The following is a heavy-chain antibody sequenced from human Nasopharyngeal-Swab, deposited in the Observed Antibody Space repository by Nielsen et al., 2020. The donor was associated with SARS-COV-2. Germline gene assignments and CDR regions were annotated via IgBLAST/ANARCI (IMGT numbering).Heavy chain of an antibody. Sequence: GGPLRPPFAASGFTFSSYDMHWVPQPTGKGLEWVPAIGTAGDTYYPGSVKGRFTISRENAKNSLYLQMNSLRAGDTAVYYCARGEFRGGYSSSWYWFDPWGQGTLVTVSS. J-gene: IGHJ5*02. V-gene: IGHV3-13*01. CDR1: GFTFSSYD. CDR2: IGTAGDT. CDR3: ARGEFRGGYSSSWYWFDP. D-gene: IGHD6-13*01.